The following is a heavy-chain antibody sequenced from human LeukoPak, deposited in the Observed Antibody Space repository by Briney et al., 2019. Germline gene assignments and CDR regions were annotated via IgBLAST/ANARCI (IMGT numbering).Heavy chain of an antibody. CDR2: ISAYSGNT. Sequence: ASVKVSCKASGYTFTSYGISWVRQAPGRGLEWMGWISAYSGNTNYAQKLQGRVTMTTDTSTSTAYMELRSLRSDDTAVYYCARLMQDIVVVEGYFDYWGQGTLVTVSS. J-gene: IGHJ4*02. V-gene: IGHV1-18*01. D-gene: IGHD2-2*01. CDR1: GYTFTSYG. CDR3: ARLMQDIVVVEGYFDY.